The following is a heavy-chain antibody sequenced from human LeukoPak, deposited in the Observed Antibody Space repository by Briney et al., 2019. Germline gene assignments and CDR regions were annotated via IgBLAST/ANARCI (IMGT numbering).Heavy chain of an antibody. J-gene: IGHJ4*02. D-gene: IGHD4-17*01. CDR2: ISGSGSGT. CDR1: GFTFSSYA. V-gene: IGHV3-23*01. CDR3: AKVKDGDYLRPFAY. Sequence: GGSLRLSCAASGFTFSSYAMGWVRQAPGKGLEWVSGISGSGSGTYFADSVKGRFTISRDNSKNTLYLQMNSLRAEDTAVYYCAKVKDGDYLRPFAYWGQGTLVTVSS.